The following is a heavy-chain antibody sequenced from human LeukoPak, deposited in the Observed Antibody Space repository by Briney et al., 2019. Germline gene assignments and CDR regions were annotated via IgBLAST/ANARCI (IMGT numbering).Heavy chain of an antibody. V-gene: IGHV1-69*05. D-gene: IGHD6-6*01. Sequence: SVKVSCKVSGGTFRSYAISWVRQAPGQGLEWMGGIIPMFGAADYAPKFRDRVTITTDDSTSTAYMELSSLRSEDTAMYYCGRGDSSSSVYYYYMDVWGKGITVTVSS. J-gene: IGHJ6*03. CDR1: GGTFRSYA. CDR2: IIPMFGAA. CDR3: GRGDSSSSVYYYYMDV.